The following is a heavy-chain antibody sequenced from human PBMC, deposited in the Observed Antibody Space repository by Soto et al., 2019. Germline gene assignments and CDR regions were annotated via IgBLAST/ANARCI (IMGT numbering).Heavy chain of an antibody. J-gene: IGHJ5*02. Sequence: PGGSLRLSCAASGFTFSSYGMHWVRQAPGKGLEWVAVISYDGSNKYYADSVKGRVAISTDTSKNQVSLTLTAVNAADTAVYFCARGRHWFGPWGQGTLVTVSS. V-gene: IGHV3-30*03. CDR1: GFTFSSYG. CDR3: ARGRHWFGP. CDR2: ISYDGSNK.